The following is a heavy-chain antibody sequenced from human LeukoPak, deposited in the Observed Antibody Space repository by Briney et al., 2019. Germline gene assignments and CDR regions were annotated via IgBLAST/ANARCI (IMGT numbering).Heavy chain of an antibody. CDR2: IEQDGREK. D-gene: IGHD1-26*01. Sequence: GGSLKLSCVASAFTFRNSWMSWVRQVPGKGLEWVANIEQDGREKNYVESVKGRFTTSRDNGKYSLYLEMNSLRAEDTAVYFCARERQGSSYYDGKESFDYWGQGTLVTVSS. CDR1: AFTFRNSW. CDR3: ARERQGSSYYDGKESFDY. V-gene: IGHV3-7*01. J-gene: IGHJ4*02.